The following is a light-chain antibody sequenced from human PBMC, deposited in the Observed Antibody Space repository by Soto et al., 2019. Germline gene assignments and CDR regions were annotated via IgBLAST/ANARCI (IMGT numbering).Light chain of an antibody. V-gene: IGLV2-14*01. CDR1: SSDVSGYNY. J-gene: IGLJ1*01. CDR2: EVS. CDR3: GSYTSSSTYV. Sequence: QSVLTQPASVSGSPGQSITLSCTGTSSDVSGYNYVSWYQQHPGKAPKLMIYEVSNRPSGVSNRFSGSKSGNTASLTISGLQAEDEADYYCGSYTSSSTYVFGTGTKLTVL.